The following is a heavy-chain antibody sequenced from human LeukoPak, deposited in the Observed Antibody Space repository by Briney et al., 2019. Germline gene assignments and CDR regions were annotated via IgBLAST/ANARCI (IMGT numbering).Heavy chain of an antibody. Sequence: PSETLSLTCSVSGDSISNFYWNWIRQPPGKGLEWIAYISDIGSINYNPFLKSRVTISLDTSKNQFSLKLSSVTAADTAVYYCAGHHPRNTVDFWGQGTLVTVSS. CDR1: GDSISNFY. CDR2: ISDIGSI. J-gene: IGHJ4*02. D-gene: IGHD2-8*02. CDR3: AGHHPRNTVDF. V-gene: IGHV4-59*08.